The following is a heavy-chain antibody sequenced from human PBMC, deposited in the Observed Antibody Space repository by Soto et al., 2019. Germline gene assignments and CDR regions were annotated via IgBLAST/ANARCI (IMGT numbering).Heavy chain of an antibody. V-gene: IGHV1-69*01. Sequence: QMEQSGAAVRKPWSSVKVSCKPAGGSLTSYPMAWVRQAPGQGFEWMGGIIPIHGTTEYAQKFQGRVPITADEYTNGATLELTGLTSEDTAVYYCARGWGLVSWGQGTLVAVSA. CDR1: GGSLTSYP. CDR2: IIPIHGTT. CDR3: ARGWGLVS. J-gene: IGHJ4*02. D-gene: IGHD3-16*01.